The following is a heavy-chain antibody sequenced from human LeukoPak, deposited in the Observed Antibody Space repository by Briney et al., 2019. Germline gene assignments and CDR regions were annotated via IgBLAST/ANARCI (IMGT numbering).Heavy chain of an antibody. J-gene: IGHJ3*02. V-gene: IGHV1-69*06. D-gene: IGHD1-26*01. CDR1: GGTFSSYA. CDR2: SIPISGTA. CDR3: ARAYSGSYFAFDI. Sequence: SVKVSCKASGGTFSSYAISWVRQAPGQGLEWMGGSIPISGTANYAQKFQGRVAITADKSTSTAYMELSSLRSEDTAVYYCARAYSGSYFAFDIWGQGTMVTVSS.